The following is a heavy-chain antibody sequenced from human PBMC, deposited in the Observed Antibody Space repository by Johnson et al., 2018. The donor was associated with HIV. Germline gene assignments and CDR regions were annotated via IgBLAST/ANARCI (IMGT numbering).Heavy chain of an antibody. V-gene: IGHV3-30-3*01. CDR2: ISYDRSSK. CDR1: EFTFSNYA. Sequence: QVQLVESGGGVVQPGRSLKLSCAASEFTFSNYAMHWVRQAPGKGLEWVAVISYDRSSKYYADSVKGRFSVSRDNSKNTLYLQMNSLRAEDTAVYYCARERNYGTHAAFDIWGQGTMVTVSS. J-gene: IGHJ3*02. D-gene: IGHD1-7*01. CDR3: ARERNYGTHAAFDI.